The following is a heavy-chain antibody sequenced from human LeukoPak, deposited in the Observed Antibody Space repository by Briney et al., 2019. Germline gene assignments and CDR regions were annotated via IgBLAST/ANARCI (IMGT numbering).Heavy chain of an antibody. CDR2: INSDESST. V-gene: IGHV3-74*01. D-gene: IGHD4-17*01. Sequence: GGSLRLSCAASGFTFSSYWMHWVRQAPGKGLVWVSRINSDESSTGYADSVRGRFTISRDNAKNTLYLQMNSLRAEDTAVYYCAAGGYGDFGNGMDVWGQGTTVTASS. J-gene: IGHJ6*02. CDR1: GFTFSSYW. CDR3: AAGGYGDFGNGMDV.